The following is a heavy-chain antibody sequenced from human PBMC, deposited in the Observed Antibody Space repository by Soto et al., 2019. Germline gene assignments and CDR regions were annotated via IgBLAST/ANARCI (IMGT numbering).Heavy chain of an antibody. Sequence: SETLSLTCTVSGGSVSNLSYYRSCIRQPPGKGLEWIGYIYYSGSTNYNPSLKSRVTISVDTSKNQFSLKLSSVTAADTAVYYCASQPTNPGWFDPWGQGTLVTVSS. CDR2: IYYSGST. CDR1: GGSVSNLSYY. J-gene: IGHJ5*02. CDR3: ASQPTNPGWFDP. V-gene: IGHV4-61*01.